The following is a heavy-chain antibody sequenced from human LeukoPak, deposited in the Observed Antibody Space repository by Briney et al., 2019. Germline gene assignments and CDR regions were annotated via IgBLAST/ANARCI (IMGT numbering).Heavy chain of an antibody. CDR2: ISYDGSNK. J-gene: IGHJ6*02. CDR1: GFTFSSYA. Sequence: GGSLRLSCAASGFTFSSYAMHWVRQAPGKGLEWVAVISYDGSNKYYADSVKGRFTISRDNSKNTLYLQMNSLRAEDAAVYYCAREVGSITMIVVVITGPYGMDVWGQGTTVTVSS. V-gene: IGHV3-30-3*01. CDR3: AREVGSITMIVVVITGPYGMDV. D-gene: IGHD3-22*01.